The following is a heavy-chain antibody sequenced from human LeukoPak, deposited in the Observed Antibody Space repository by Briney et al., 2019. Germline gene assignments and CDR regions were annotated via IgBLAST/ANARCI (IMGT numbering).Heavy chain of an antibody. CDR3: GKDFPVRAMGATRQFGY. Sequence: PGGSLRLSCAASGFTVSSNYMSWVRQAPGKGLEWVSVIYSGGSTYYADSVKDRFTISRDNSNNTLYLQMNSLIADDTAVYYCGKDFPVRAMGATRQFGYWGQGTLVTVSS. CDR2: IYSGGST. CDR1: GFTVSSNY. V-gene: IGHV3-53*01. J-gene: IGHJ4*02. D-gene: IGHD1-26*01.